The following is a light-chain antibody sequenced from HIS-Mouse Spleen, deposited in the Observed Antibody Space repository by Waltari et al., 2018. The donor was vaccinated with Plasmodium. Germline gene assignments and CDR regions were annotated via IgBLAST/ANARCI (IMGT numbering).Light chain of an antibody. CDR2: KAS. Sequence: DIQMTQSPSTLSASVGDRVTITCRASQSISSWLAWYQQKPGKAPKLLIYKASSLESGVPSRFSGSGSGTEFTLTISSLQPDDFSTYCGQQYKSYSYTFGQGTKLEIK. CDR3: QQYKSYSYT. CDR1: QSISSW. V-gene: IGKV1-5*03. J-gene: IGKJ2*01.